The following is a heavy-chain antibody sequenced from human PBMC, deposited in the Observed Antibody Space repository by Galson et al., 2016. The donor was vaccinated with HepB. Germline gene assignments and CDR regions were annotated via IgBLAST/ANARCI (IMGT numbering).Heavy chain of an antibody. V-gene: IGHV3-30-3*01. CDR2: ISYDGSNK. J-gene: IGHJ4*02. CDR3: ARDRRRYFDWFVL. Sequence: SLRLSCAASGYTFSSYAMHWVRQAPGKGLEWVAVISYDGSNKYYADSVKGRFTTSRDNSKNTLYLQMNSLRAEDTAVYYCARDRRRYFDWFVLWGQGTPVTVSS. D-gene: IGHD3-9*01. CDR1: GYTFSSYA.